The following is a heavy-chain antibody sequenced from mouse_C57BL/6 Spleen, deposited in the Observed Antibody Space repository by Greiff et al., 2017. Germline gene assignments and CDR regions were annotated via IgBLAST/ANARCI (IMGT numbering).Heavy chain of an antibody. CDR2: IFPGSGST. Sequence: VKLKQSGPELVKPGASVKISCKASGYTFTDYYINWVKQRPGQGLEWIGWIFPGSGSTYYNEKFKGKATLTVDKSSSTAYMLLSSLTSEDSAVYFCARDFSYGSSPDYWGQGTTLTVSS. D-gene: IGHD1-1*01. J-gene: IGHJ2*01. CDR1: GYTFTDYY. CDR3: ARDFSYGSSPDY. V-gene: IGHV1-75*01.